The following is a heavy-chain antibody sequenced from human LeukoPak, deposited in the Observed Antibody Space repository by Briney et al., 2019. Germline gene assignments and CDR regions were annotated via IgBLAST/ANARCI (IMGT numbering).Heavy chain of an antibody. J-gene: IGHJ4*02. D-gene: IGHD3-16*01. CDR2: IYSGGST. CDR3: ARADYDYVWGSYGFDY. CDR1: GFTVSSNY. V-gene: IGHV3-53*01. Sequence: GGSLRLSCAASGFTVSSNYRSWVRQAPGKGLEWVSVIYSGGSTYYADSVKGRFTISRYNSKNTLYLQMNSLRAEDTAVYYCARADYDYVWGSYGFDYWGQGTLVTVSS.